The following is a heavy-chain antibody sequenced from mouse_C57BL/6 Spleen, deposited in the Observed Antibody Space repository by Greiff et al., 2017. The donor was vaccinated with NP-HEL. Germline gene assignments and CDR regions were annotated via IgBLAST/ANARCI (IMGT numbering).Heavy chain of an antibody. CDR3: ARRHGRSYGWYFDV. Sequence: EVQLQQSGPVLVKPGASVKMSCKASGYTFTDYYMNWVKQSHGKSLEWIGVINPYNGGTSYNQKFKGKATLTVDKSSSTAYMELNSLTSEDSAVYYCARRHGRSYGWYFDVWGTGTTVTVSS. CDR2: INPYNGGT. CDR1: GYTFTDYY. J-gene: IGHJ1*03. D-gene: IGHD1-1*01. V-gene: IGHV1-19*01.